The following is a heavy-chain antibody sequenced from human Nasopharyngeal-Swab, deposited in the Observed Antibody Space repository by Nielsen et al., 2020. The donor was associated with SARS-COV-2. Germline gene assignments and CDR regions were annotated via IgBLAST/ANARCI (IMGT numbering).Heavy chain of an antibody. Sequence: TLSLTCTVSGASITSGGYYWSWIRHLPGRGLEWIGYIYYSGNTFYHPSLKSRVTMSVDTSENQFSLNLNSVTAADTAVYYCARGWAGHYFDYWGQGTLVTVSS. J-gene: IGHJ4*02. CDR3: ARGWAGHYFDY. D-gene: IGHD1-26*01. CDR2: IYYSGNT. CDR1: GASITSGGYY. V-gene: IGHV4-31*03.